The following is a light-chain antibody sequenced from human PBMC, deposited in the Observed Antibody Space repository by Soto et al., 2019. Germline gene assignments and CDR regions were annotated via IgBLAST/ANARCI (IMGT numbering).Light chain of an antibody. V-gene: IGLV2-11*01. CDR3: CSYAGGYTFV. CDR2: DVN. CDR1: SNYVGDYDY. J-gene: IGLJ1*01. Sequence: QSALTQPRSVSGSPGQSVTISCTGTSNYVGDYDYVSWYQQYPGKAPKLIIYDVNKRPSGVPDRFSGSKSGNTASLTISALQAEDEADYYCCSYAGGYTFVFGTGTKVTV.